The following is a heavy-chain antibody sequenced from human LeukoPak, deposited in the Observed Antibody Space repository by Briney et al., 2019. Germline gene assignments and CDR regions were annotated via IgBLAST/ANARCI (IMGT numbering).Heavy chain of an antibody. D-gene: IGHD3-3*01. CDR3: ARGQIRFLEGFDY. V-gene: IGHV1-69*13. CDR1: GYTFTSYY. J-gene: IGHJ4*02. CDR2: IIPIFGTA. Sequence: SVKVSCKASGYTFTSYYMHWVRQAPGQGLEWMGGIIPIFGTANYAQKFQGRVTITADESTSTAYMELSSLRSEDTAVYYCARGQIRFLEGFDYWGQGTLVTVSS.